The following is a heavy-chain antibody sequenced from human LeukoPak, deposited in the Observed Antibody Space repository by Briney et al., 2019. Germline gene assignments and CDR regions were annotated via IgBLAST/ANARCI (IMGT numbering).Heavy chain of an antibody. CDR2: IYHSGST. D-gene: IGHD1-26*01. V-gene: IGHV4-4*02. Sequence: PSGTLSLTCAVSGGSISSSNWWSWVRQPPGKGLEWIGEIYHSGSTDYNPSLKSRVTISVDKSKNQFSLKLSSVTAADTAVYYCASPTVGAGTYYFDYWGQGTLVTVSS. J-gene: IGHJ4*02. CDR1: GGSISSSNW. CDR3: ASPTVGAGTYYFDY.